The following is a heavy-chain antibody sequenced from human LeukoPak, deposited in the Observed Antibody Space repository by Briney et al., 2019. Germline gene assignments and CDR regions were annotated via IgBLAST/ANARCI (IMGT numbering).Heavy chain of an antibody. J-gene: IGHJ3*02. CDR2: IIPIFGTA. CDR3: ARERGRSTDAFDI. V-gene: IGHV1-69*01. CDR1: GGTFSSYA. Sequence: WASVTVSCKASGGTFSSYAISWVRQAPGQGLEWMGGIIPIFGTANYAQKFQGRVTITADESTSTAYMELSSLRSEDTAVYYCARERGRSTDAFDIWGQGTMVTVSS. D-gene: IGHD3-16*01.